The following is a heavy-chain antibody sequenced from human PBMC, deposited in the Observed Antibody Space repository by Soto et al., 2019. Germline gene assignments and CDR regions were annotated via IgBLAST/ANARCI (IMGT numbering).Heavy chain of an antibody. J-gene: IGHJ5*02. D-gene: IGHD5-18*01. CDR2: IYYSGSS. V-gene: IGHV4-39*01. CDR3: ASLKLGYSTFDP. Sequence: SETLSLTCTVSGGSISSINDYWGWIRQPPGKGLEWIGSIYYSGSSYYNPSLKSRVTISVDTSKNQFSLKLTSVTAADTAVYYCASLKLGYSTFDPWGQGTLVTVSS. CDR1: GGSISSINDY.